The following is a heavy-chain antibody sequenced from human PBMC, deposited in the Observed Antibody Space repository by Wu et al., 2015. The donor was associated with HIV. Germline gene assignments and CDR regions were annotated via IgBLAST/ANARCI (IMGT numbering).Heavy chain of an antibody. V-gene: IGHV1-8*02. Sequence: QVQLVQSGAEVKKPGASVKVSCKASGYIFSGHYMNWVRQAPGQGLEWMGWMNPNSGNTGYAQKFQGRVTMTRDTSISTAYMELRNLRSEDTAVYHCARWGGGITMIGMDVWGPRGPRSPSPQ. J-gene: IGHJ6*04. D-gene: IGHD3-22*01. CDR3: ARWGGGITMIGMDV. CDR1: GYIFSGHY. CDR2: MNPNSGNT.